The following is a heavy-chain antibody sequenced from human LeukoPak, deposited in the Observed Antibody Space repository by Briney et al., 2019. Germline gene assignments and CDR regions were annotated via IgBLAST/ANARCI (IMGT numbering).Heavy chain of an antibody. J-gene: IGHJ5*02. CDR2: INHSGST. CDR3: ARGRPLGYCSSTSCFGYRGWFDP. D-gene: IGHD2-2*01. Sequence: PSETLSLTCAVHGGSFSGYYWSWIRQPPGKRLEWIGEINHSGSTNYNPSLKSRVTISVDTSKNQFSLKLGSVTAADTAVYYCARGRPLGYCSSTSCFGYRGWFDPWGQGTLVTVSS. CDR1: GGSFSGYY. V-gene: IGHV4-34*01.